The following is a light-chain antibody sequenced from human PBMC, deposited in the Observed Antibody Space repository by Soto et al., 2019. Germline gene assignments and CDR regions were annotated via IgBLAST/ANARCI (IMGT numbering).Light chain of an antibody. CDR1: QSISNH. J-gene: IGKJ1*01. CDR2: AAS. Sequence: DIQMTQSPSSLSASVEDRVIITCRASQSISNHLNWYQQKPGKAPKLLIFAASSLQSGVPSRFRGSGSGTEFTLTISSLQPDDFATYYCQQYNSYLSFGQGTKVDIK. V-gene: IGKV1-17*01. CDR3: QQYNSYLS.